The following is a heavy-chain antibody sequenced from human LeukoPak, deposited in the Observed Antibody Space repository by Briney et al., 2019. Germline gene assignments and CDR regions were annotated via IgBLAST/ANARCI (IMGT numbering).Heavy chain of an antibody. D-gene: IGHD3-16*02. CDR2: INANSGGT. V-gene: IGHV1-2*06. J-gene: IGHJ4*02. CDR1: GYTFTGYF. CDR3: AREYDYVWGSYRYTPYYFDY. Sequence: ASVKVSCKASGYTFTGYFMHWVRQAPGQGLEWMGRINANSGGTRYAQNFQGRVTMTRDTSISTAYMELSRLRSDDTAVYYCAREYDYVWGSYRYTPYYFDYWGQGTLVTVSS.